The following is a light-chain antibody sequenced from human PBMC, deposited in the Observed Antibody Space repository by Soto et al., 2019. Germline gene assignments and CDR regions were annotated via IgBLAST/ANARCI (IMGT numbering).Light chain of an antibody. CDR3: TSYTSVTIVV. Sequence: QSALTQPASVSGSPGQSITISCTGTSNDVGSYDLVSWYQHHPGNTPKLLIFEVYKRPSGVSNRFSGSKSGNTASLTISGLQAEDESDYYCTSYTSVTIVVFGGGTKLTVL. CDR2: EVY. CDR1: SNDVGSYDL. V-gene: IGLV2-14*02. J-gene: IGLJ2*01.